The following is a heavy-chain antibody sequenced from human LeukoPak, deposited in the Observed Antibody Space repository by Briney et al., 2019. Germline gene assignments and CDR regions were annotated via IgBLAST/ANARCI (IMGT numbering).Heavy chain of an antibody. CDR3: ARHDCSGGSCYLPPHY. CDR2: INHSGST. Sequence: SETLSLTCAVYGGSFSGYYWSWIRQPPGKGLEWIGEINHSGSTNYNPSLKSRVTISVDTSKNQFSLKLSSVTAADTAVYYCARHDCSGGSCYLPPHYWGQGTLVTVSS. D-gene: IGHD2-15*01. CDR1: GGSFSGYY. J-gene: IGHJ4*02. V-gene: IGHV4-34*01.